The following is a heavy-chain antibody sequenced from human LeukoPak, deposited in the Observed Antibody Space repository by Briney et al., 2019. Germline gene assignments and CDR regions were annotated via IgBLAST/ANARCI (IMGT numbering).Heavy chain of an antibody. CDR3: AKEGGSYGYLDY. V-gene: IGHV3-23*01. CDR2: ISGSGGST. Sequence: PGGSLRLSCAASGFTFSSYAMTWVRQAPGKGLEWVSGISGSGGSTYYADSVKGRFTISRDSSKNTLYLQMNSLRAEDTAVYYCAKEGGSYGYLDYWGQGTLVTVSS. J-gene: IGHJ4*02. D-gene: IGHD5-18*01. CDR1: GFTFSSYA.